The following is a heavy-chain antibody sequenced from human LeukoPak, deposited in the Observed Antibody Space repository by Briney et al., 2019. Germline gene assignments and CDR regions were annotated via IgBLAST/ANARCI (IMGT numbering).Heavy chain of an antibody. J-gene: IGHJ6*03. CDR2: IRYDGSNK. Sequence: PGGSLRLSCAASGFTFSSYGMHWVRQAPGKGLEWVAFIRYDGSNKYYADSVKGRFTISRDNAKNSLYLQMNSLRAEDTAVYYCARVHSGGGDPPGGYYYYYMDVWGKGTTVTVSS. CDR3: ARVHSGGGDPPGGYYYYYMDV. V-gene: IGHV3-30*02. D-gene: IGHD3-10*01. CDR1: GFTFSSYG.